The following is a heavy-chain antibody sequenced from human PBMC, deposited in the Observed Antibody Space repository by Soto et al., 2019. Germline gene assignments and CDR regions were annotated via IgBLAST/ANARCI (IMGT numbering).Heavy chain of an antibody. Sequence: VQLVESGGGLVQPGGSLKLCCAASGFTFSGSAMHWVRQASGKGLEWVGRIRSKANSYATAYAASVKGRFTISRDDSKNTAYLQMNSLKTEDTAVYYCTRQDRKPYYYGMDVWGQGTTVTVSS. CDR1: GFTFSGSA. J-gene: IGHJ6*02. CDR2: IRSKANSYAT. V-gene: IGHV3-73*02. CDR3: TRQDRKPYYYGMDV.